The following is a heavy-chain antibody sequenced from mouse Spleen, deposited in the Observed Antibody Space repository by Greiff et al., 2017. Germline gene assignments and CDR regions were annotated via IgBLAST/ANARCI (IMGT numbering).Heavy chain of an antibody. CDR2: INSNGGST. J-gene: IGHJ2*01. Sequence: EVKVEESGGGLVKPGGSLKLSCAASGFTFSSYAMSWVRQTPEKRLEWVAAINSNGGSTYYPDTVKDRFTISRDNAKNTLYLQMSSLRSEDTALYYCARHRSLAYYSYFDYWGQGTTLTVSS. D-gene: IGHD2-12*01. V-gene: IGHV5-6-2*01. CDR3: ARHRSLAYYSYFDY. CDR1: GFTFSSYA.